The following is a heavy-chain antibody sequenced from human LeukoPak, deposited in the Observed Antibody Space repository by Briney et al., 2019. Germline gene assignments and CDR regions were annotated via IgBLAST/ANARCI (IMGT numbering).Heavy chain of an antibody. CDR1: GYTFTSYD. J-gene: IGHJ4*02. Sequence: ASVKVSCKASGYTFTSYDINWVRQATGQGLEWMGWMNPNSGNTGYAQKFQGRVTMTRNTSISTAYMELSSLRSEDTAVYYCARDNWIVGATTGDYWGQGTLVTVSS. V-gene: IGHV1-8*01. D-gene: IGHD1-26*01. CDR3: ARDNWIVGATTGDY. CDR2: MNPNSGNT.